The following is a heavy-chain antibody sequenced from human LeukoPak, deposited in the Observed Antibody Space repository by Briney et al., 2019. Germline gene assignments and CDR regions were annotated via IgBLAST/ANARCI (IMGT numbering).Heavy chain of an antibody. Sequence: SETLSLTCTVSGGSIGSYYWSWIRQPPGKGLEWIGFIYYSGSTNYNPSLKSRVTISVDTSKNQFSLKLSSVTAADTAVYYCARGGSSSWYYFDYWGQGALVTVSS. CDR3: ARGGSSSWYYFDY. D-gene: IGHD6-13*01. CDR2: IYYSGST. J-gene: IGHJ4*02. CDR1: GGSIGSYY. V-gene: IGHV4-59*01.